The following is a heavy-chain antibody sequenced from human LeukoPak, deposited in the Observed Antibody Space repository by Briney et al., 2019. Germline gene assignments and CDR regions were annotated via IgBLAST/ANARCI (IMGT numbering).Heavy chain of an antibody. V-gene: IGHV1-2*02. CDR1: GGTFSSYA. J-gene: IGHJ4*02. CDR2: INPNSGGT. Sequence: ASVKVSCKASGGTFSSYAISWVRQAPGQGLEWMGWINPNSGGTNYAQKFQGRVTMTRDTSISTAYMELSRLRSDDTAVYYCARDSSAVPAAMGYWGQGTLVTVSS. D-gene: IGHD2-2*01. CDR3: ARDSSAVPAAMGY.